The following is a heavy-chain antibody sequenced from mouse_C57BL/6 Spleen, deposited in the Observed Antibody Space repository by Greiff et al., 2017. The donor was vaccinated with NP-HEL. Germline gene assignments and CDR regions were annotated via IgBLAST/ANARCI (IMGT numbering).Heavy chain of an antibody. V-gene: IGHV5-17*01. CDR2: ISSGSSTI. D-gene: IGHD3-2*02. CDR1: GFTFSDYG. CDR3: ARQAALYAMDY. J-gene: IGHJ4*01. Sequence: EVQLVESGGGLVKPGGSLKLSCAASGFTFSDYGMHWVRQAPEKGLEWVAYISSGSSTIYYADTVKGRFTISRDNAKNTLFLQMNSLRSEDTAMYYWARQAALYAMDYWGQGTSVTVSS.